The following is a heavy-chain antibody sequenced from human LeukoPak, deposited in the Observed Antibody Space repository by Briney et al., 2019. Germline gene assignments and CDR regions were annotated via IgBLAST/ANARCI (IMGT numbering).Heavy chain of an antibody. CDR1: GFTFSSYV. CDR3: AKAYCSSTSCPGDY. D-gene: IGHD2-2*01. J-gene: IGHJ4*02. Sequence: QSGESLRLSCAASGFTFSSYVMSWVRQALGKGLEWVPEISGSGRSTYYADSVKGRFTISRDNSQNTLYLQMNSLRAEDTALYYCAKAYCSSTSCPGDYWGQGTLVTVSS. V-gene: IGHV3-23*01. CDR2: ISGSGRST.